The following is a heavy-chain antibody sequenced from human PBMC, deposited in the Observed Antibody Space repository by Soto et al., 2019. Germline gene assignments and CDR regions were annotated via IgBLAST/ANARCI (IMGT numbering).Heavy chain of an antibody. Sequence: QVHLVQSGAEVKKPGASVKVSCQGSGYAFTTYGITWVRQAPGQGLEWMGWISAHNGNTNYAQKLQGRVTVTRDTSTSTASMELRSLRYGATAVYSCARGRYGDYWGQGALVTVSS. CDR2: ISAHNGNT. CDR1: GYAFTTYG. D-gene: IGHD1-1*01. CDR3: ARGRYGDY. J-gene: IGHJ4*02. V-gene: IGHV1-18*01.